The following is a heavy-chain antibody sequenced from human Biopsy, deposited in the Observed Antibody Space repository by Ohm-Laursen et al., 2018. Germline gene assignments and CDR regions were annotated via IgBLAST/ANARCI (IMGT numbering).Heavy chain of an antibody. CDR2: IIPILRTT. D-gene: IGHD3-3*01. CDR1: TGTFDSYG. Sequence: SSVKVSCKPSTGTFDSYGVTWVRRAPGQGLEWMGRIIPILRTTTYAPKFQGRVTFTADESTSTAYMDLRSLRSDDTAVYYCARDRWPHVTLLGLVVFDFWGQGTLVIVSS. J-gene: IGHJ4*02. CDR3: ARDRWPHVTLLGLVVFDF. V-gene: IGHV1-69*11.